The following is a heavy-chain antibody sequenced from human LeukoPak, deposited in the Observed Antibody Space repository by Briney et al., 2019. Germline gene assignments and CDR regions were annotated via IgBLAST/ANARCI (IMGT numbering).Heavy chain of an antibody. Sequence: KPGGSLRLSCAASGFTFSSYSMSWVRQAPGKGLEWVSGISGSGGSTDYADSVKGRFTISRDNSKNTLYPQMNSLRVEDTAVYYCAKDPGYQVVYCFDYWGQGTLVTVSS. D-gene: IGHD2-2*01. J-gene: IGHJ4*02. CDR2: ISGSGGST. CDR3: AKDPGYQVVYCFDY. V-gene: IGHV3-23*01. CDR1: GFTFSSYS.